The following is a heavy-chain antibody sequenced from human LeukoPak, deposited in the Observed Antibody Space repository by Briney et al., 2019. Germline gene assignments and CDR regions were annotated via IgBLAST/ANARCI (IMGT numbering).Heavy chain of an antibody. J-gene: IGHJ6*03. CDR2: INPSGGST. V-gene: IGHV1-46*01. Sequence: GASVKVSCKASGYTFTSYYMHWVRQAPGQGLEWMGIINPSGGSTSYAQKFPGRVTMTRDTSTSTVYMELNSLRPEDTAVYYCAKTTGYCSSTTCYSFYFHMDVWGTGTTVTVSS. D-gene: IGHD2-2*02. CDR1: GYTFTSYY. CDR3: AKTTGYCSSTTCYSFYFHMDV.